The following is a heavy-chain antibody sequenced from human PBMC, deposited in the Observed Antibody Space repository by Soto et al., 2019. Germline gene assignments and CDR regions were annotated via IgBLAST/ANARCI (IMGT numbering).Heavy chain of an antibody. Sequence: PGGSLRLSCAGSGFTFINYAMTWVRQAPGKGLEWVSSISNRGSDTYYVDSVKGWFTISRDNSKNTLYLQMNSLRAEDTAVYYCAKDTYSSSWSFWGQGTLVTVSS. CDR2: ISNRGSDT. V-gene: IGHV3-23*01. CDR1: GFTFINYA. CDR3: AKDTYSSSWSF. J-gene: IGHJ4*02. D-gene: IGHD6-13*01.